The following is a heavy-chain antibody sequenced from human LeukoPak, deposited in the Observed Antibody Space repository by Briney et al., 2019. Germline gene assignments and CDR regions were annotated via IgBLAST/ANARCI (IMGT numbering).Heavy chain of an antibody. J-gene: IGHJ3*02. CDR1: GFTFNNYA. CDR2: ISGSGGTT. V-gene: IGHV3-23*01. D-gene: IGHD3-10*02. Sequence: GGSLRLSCAASGFTFNNYAMSWVRQAPGKGLEWVSAISGSGGTTSYADSVKGRFTFSRDNSKNTLYLQMNSLRAEDTAVYYCAKGNGGVLTMSHAFDIWGQGTMVTVSS. CDR3: AKGNGGVLTMSHAFDI.